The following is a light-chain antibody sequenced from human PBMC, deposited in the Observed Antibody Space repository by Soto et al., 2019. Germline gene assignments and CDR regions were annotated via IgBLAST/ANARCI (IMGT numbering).Light chain of an antibody. CDR1: QGISSN. V-gene: IGKV3-15*01. CDR3: QQYNNWPPSNT. CDR2: GAS. J-gene: IGKJ4*01. Sequence: EIVMTQSPATLSVSPGGRATLSCRASQGISSNLAWYQQKPGQAPRLLIYGASTRTTDIPARFSGSGSGTEFTLTISSLQSEDFAVYYCQQYNNWPPSNTFGGGTKVEIK.